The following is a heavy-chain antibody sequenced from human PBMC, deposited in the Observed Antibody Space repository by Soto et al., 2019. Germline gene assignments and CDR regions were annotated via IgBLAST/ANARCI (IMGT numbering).Heavy chain of an antibody. J-gene: IGHJ1*01. CDR3: AKEEGYRSSTSCSEYFQH. D-gene: IGHD2-2*01. CDR2: ISYDGSNK. CDR1: GFTFSSYG. V-gene: IGHV3-30*18. Sequence: QVQLVGSGGGVVQPGRSLRLSCAASGFTFSSYGRHWVRQAPGKGLEWVAVISYDGSNKYYADSVKGRFTISRDNSKNTLYLQMNSLTAEDTAVYYCAKEEGYRSSTSCSEYFQHWGPGTLVTVSS.